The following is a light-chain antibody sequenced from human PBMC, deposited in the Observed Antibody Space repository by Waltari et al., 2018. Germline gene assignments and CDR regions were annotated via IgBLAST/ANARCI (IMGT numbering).Light chain of an antibody. CDR3: QQLNSYLGFT. V-gene: IGKV1-9*01. CDR2: AAS. CDR1: QGISSY. J-gene: IGKJ3*01. Sequence: DIQLTQSPSFLSASVGDRVTITCRASQGISSYLAWYQQKPGKAPKLLIYAASTLQSGVPSRFSGSGSGTEFTFTISSLQPEDFATYYCQQLNSYLGFTFGPGTKVDIK.